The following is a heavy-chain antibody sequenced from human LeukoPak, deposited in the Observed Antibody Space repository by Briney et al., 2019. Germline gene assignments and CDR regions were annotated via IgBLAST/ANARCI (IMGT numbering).Heavy chain of an antibody. CDR3: ARGRKYTSGYRVTELGSGYSDY. D-gene: IGHD5-18*01. CDR1: GYTFTDSY. CDR2: INPNSGGT. Sequence: GASVKVSCKASGYTFTDSYMYWVRQAPGQGLEWMGWINPNSGGTNYAQKFQGRVTMTRDTSISTAYMELSRLRSDDTAVYYCARGRKYTSGYRVTELGSGYSDYWGQGTLVTVSS. V-gene: IGHV1-2*02. J-gene: IGHJ4*02.